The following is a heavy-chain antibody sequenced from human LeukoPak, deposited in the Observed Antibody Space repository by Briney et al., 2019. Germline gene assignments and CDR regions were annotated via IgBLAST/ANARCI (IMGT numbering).Heavy chain of an antibody. D-gene: IGHD3-3*01. Sequence: GASVKVSCKASGYTFTSYGISWVRQAPGQGLEWMGWISAYNGNTNYAQKLQGRVTMTTDTSTSTAYMELRSLRSDDTAVYYCARENNDFWSGYPIDYRGQGTLVTVSS. J-gene: IGHJ4*02. CDR3: ARENNDFWSGYPIDY. V-gene: IGHV1-18*01. CDR1: GYTFTSYG. CDR2: ISAYNGNT.